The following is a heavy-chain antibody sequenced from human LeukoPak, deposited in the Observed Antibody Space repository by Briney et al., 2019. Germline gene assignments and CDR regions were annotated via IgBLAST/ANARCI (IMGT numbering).Heavy chain of an antibody. CDR1: GFTFSSYG. CDR2: IWYDGSNT. J-gene: IGHJ4*02. D-gene: IGHD1-1*01. Sequence: GRSLRLSCAASGFTFSSYGMHWVRQAPGKGLEWVAIIWYDGSNTYYVDSVRGRFTISRDNSKNTLYLQVNSLRAEDTAMYYCARDLEIGSSSYYFDHWGQGTLVTV. CDR3: ARDLEIGSSSYYFDH. V-gene: IGHV3-33*01.